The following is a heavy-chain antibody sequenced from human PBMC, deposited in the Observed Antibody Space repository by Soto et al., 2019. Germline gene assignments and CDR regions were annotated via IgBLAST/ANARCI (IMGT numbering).Heavy chain of an antibody. CDR3: ARVTPGNNLYYFSGMDV. CDR1: GFTFGTYA. V-gene: IGHV3-30-3*01. Sequence: PGGSLRLSCAASGFTFGTYAIHWVRQAPGKGLQWVALTSYEGSNTYYADSVKGRFTVSRDNSKSTLYLQMNSLRPEDTGVYYCARVTPGNNLYYFSGMDVWAKGPRSPSP. CDR2: TSYEGSNT. J-gene: IGHJ6*02. D-gene: IGHD1-1*01.